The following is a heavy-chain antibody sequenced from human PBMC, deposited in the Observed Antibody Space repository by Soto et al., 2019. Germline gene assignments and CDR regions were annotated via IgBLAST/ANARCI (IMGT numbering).Heavy chain of an antibody. D-gene: IGHD6-19*01. J-gene: IGHJ4*02. CDR1: GYTFSGPY. CDR2: INPINGGR. Sequence: ASVKVSCKASGYTFSGPYIHWVRQAPGQGLQWMGWINPINGGRKYVQKLQGRVTLTRDTSISTAYMEFTRLPSDDTAGYYGTKTHGAVTGLPRFDFWGQGSHLTASS. V-gene: IGHV1-2*02. CDR3: TKTHGAVTGLPRFDF.